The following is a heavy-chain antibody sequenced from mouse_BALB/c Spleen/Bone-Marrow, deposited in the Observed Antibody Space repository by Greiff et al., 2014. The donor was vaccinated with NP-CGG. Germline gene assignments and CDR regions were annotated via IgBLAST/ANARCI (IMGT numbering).Heavy chain of an antibody. D-gene: IGHD2-3*01. Sequence: EVQLQQSGAELVKPGASVKLSCTTSGFNIKDTYIHWVKQRPEQGLEWIGRIDPANGNTKYDPEFQGKATITADTSSNTVYLHLSSLTSEDTAVYSCAHDAPFAYWGQGTLVTVSA. CDR2: IDPANGNT. CDR3: AHDAPFAY. V-gene: IGHV14-3*02. CDR1: GFNIKDTY. J-gene: IGHJ3*01.